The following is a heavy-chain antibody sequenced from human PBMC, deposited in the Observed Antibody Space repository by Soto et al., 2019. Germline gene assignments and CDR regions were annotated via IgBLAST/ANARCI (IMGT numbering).Heavy chain of an antibody. CDR2: ISYDGSNK. D-gene: IGHD6-13*01. V-gene: IGHV3-30*03. J-gene: IGHJ5*02. CDR3: ARAGPRIAAAFDP. CDR1: GFTFSSYG. Sequence: GGSLRLSCAASGFTFSSYGMHWVRQAPGKGLEWVAVISYDGSNKYYADSVKGRFTISRDNSKNTLYLQMNSLRAEDTAVYYCARAGPRIAAAFDPWGQGTLVTVSS.